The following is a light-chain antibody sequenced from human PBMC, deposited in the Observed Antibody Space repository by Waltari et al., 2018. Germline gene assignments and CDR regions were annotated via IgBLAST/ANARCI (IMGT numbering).Light chain of an antibody. CDR3: QHYVRLPVT. Sequence: EIVLTQSPATLSLSPGERATLSCRASQSVGRTLTWYQQKPGQAPRLLIYGASSRATDIPDRFSGSGSGTDFSLTISRLEPEDFAVYYCQHYVRLPVTFGQGTKVEIK. CDR2: GAS. V-gene: IGKV3-20*01. J-gene: IGKJ1*01. CDR1: QSVGRT.